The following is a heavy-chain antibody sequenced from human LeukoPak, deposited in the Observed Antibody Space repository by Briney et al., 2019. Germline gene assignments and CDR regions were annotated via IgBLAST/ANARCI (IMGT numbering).Heavy chain of an antibody. D-gene: IGHD6-19*01. CDR2: IKQDGSEK. CDR1: GFTFDDYA. CDR3: ARDHRIVSVAGRQSLWSQTKYYYYYGMDV. J-gene: IGHJ6*04. Sequence: PGGSLRLSCAASGFTFDDYAMHWVRQAPGKGLEWVANIKQDGSEKYYVDSVKGRFTISRDNAKSSLYLQMNSLRAEDTAVYYCARDHRIVSVAGRQSLWSQTKYYYYYGMDVWGKGTTVTVSS. V-gene: IGHV3-7*01.